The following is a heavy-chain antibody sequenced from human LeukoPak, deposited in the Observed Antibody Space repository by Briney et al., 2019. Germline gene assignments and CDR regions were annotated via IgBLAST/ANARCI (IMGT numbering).Heavy chain of an antibody. CDR3: ARGGVGSWHDAFDI. CDR2: IYSGGST. V-gene: IGHV3-53*01. J-gene: IGHJ3*02. Sequence: PGGPLRLSCAASGFTVSSNYMSWVRQAPGKGLEWVSVIYSGGSTYYADSVKGRFTISRDNSKNTLYLQMNSLRAEDTAVYYCARGGVGSWHDAFDIWGQGTMVTVSS. D-gene: IGHD6-13*01. CDR1: GFTVSSNY.